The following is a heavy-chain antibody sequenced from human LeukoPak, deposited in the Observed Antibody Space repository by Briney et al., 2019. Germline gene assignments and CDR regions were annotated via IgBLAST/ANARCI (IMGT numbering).Heavy chain of an antibody. D-gene: IGHD6-13*01. J-gene: IGHJ5*02. CDR3: AREGPYSSSWYWFDP. Sequence: SETLSLTCTVSGGSISSSSYYWGWIRQPPGKGLEWIGSIYYSGSTYYNPSLKSRVTISVDTSKNQFSPKLSSVTAADTAVYYCAREGPYSSSWYWFDPWGQGTLVTVSS. CDR2: IYYSGST. V-gene: IGHV4-39*07. CDR1: GGSISSSSYY.